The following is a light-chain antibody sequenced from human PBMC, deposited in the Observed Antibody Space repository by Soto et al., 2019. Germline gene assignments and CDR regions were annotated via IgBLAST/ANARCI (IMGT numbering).Light chain of an antibody. CDR2: GAS. Sequence: EIVLTQSPGTLSLSPGERATLSCRAIQSVSNNYLAWYQQKPGQAPRLLIYGASNRATGIPDRFSGSGSGTEFTLTISSLQSEDSAVYYCQQYNTWPAEITFGQGTRLEI. J-gene: IGKJ5*01. V-gene: IGKV3D-15*01. CDR3: QQYNTWPAEIT. CDR1: QSVSNN.